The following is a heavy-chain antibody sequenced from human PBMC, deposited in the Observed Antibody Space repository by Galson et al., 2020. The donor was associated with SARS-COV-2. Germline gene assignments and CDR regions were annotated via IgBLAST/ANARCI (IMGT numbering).Heavy chain of an antibody. CDR1: GGSFNDYY. J-gene: IGHJ4*02. V-gene: IGHV4-34*01. D-gene: IGHD3-22*01. Sequence: SETLSLTCAVYGGSFNDYYWSWVRQPPGKGLEWIGEVNHSGSTNYNPSLKSRVTISVDTSKNQFSLKLNSVTAADTAVYYCARGYLTVTMAVVVFTGSVYYFDFWSQGSLVTVSP. CDR3: ARGYLTVTMAVVVFTGSVYYFDF. CDR2: VNHSGST.